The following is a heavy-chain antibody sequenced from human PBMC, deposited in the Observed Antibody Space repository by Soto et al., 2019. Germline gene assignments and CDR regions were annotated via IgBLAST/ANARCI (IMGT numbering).Heavy chain of an antibody. V-gene: IGHV1-18*04. J-gene: IGHJ6*02. CDR2: ISAYNGNT. CDR1: GYTFTSYG. D-gene: IGHD6-6*01. CDR3: ARSHSSSYYYYGMDV. Sequence: GASVKVSCKASGYTFTSYGISWVRQAPGQGLEWMGWISAYNGNTNYAQKLQGRVTMTTDTSTSTAYMELRSLRSDDTAVYYCARSHSSSYYYYGMDVWGQGTTVTVSS.